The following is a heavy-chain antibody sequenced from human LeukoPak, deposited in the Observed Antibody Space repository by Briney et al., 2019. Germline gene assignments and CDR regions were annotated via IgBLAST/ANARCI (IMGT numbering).Heavy chain of an antibody. Sequence: ASVKVSCKASGYTFTSYEINWVRQATGQGLEWMGWMNPNSGNTGYAQKFQGRVTMTRNTSISTAYMELSSLRSEDTAVYYCARRRSSWYEGSFDYWGQGTLVTVSS. CDR1: GYTFTSYE. D-gene: IGHD6-13*01. CDR3: ARRRSSWYEGSFDY. V-gene: IGHV1-8*01. CDR2: MNPNSGNT. J-gene: IGHJ4*02.